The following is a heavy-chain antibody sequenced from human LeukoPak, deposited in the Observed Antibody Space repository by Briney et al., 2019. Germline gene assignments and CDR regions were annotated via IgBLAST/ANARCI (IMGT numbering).Heavy chain of an antibody. D-gene: IGHD2-15*01. CDR1: GFTFSSYS. CDR3: ARGMGRRHIVVVVAAYFDY. J-gene: IGHJ4*02. CDR2: ITASGTAM. Sequence: GGSLRLSCAASGFTFSSYSMNWVRQAPGKGLEWVSHITASGTAMFYADSVKGRFTISRDNAKNSLYLQMNSLRDEDTAVYYCARGMGRRHIVVVVAAYFDYWGQGTLVTVSS. V-gene: IGHV3-48*02.